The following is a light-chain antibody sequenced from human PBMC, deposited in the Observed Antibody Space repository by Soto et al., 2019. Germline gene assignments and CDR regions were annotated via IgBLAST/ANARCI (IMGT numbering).Light chain of an antibody. CDR3: QQRSNLIT. V-gene: IGKV3-11*01. CDR2: DAS. J-gene: IGKJ5*01. Sequence: VLTQPPATLSLSPGERATLSCRASQSVSSYLAWYQQKPGQAPRLLIYDASNRATGIPARFSGSGSGTDFTLTISSLEPEDFAVYYCQQRSNLITFGQGRRLENK. CDR1: QSVSSY.